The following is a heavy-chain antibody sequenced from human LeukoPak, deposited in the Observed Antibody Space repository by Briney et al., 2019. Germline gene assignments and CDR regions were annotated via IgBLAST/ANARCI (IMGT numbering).Heavy chain of an antibody. Sequence: ASVKVSCKASGYTFTSYGISWVRQAPGQGLEWMGWISAYNGNTNYAQKLQGRVTMTTDTSTSTAYMELRSLRSDDTAVYYCARDRVYGYVWGSYRPLDYWGQGTLVTVSS. CDR2: ISAYNGNT. D-gene: IGHD3-16*02. J-gene: IGHJ4*02. CDR3: ARDRVYGYVWGSYRPLDY. CDR1: GYTFTSYG. V-gene: IGHV1-18*01.